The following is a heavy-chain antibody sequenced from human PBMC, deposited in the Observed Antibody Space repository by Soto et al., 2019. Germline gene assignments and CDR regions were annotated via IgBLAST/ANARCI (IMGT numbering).Heavy chain of an antibody. CDR3: ARNTKSAAGADYYGLDV. Sequence: QGQLVESGGDLVRPGGSLKLSCAASGFTFGDRYMSWIRQAPGKGLEWVSYVSSSGFTIYYADSVKGRFTISRDNAKNSLYLQMNSLRAEDTAVYYCARNTKSAAGADYYGLDVWGHGTTVIGSS. CDR1: GFTFGDRY. D-gene: IGHD4-17*01. V-gene: IGHV3-11*01. CDR2: VSSSGFTI. J-gene: IGHJ6*02.